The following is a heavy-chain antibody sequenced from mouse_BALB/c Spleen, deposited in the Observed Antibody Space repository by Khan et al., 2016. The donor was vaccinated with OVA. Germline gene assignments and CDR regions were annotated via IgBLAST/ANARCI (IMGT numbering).Heavy chain of an antibody. CDR3: ARNYRSAGYFDY. Sequence: VQLQQSGPELVKPGASVKMSCKASGYTFTSYVIHWVKQKPGQGLEWIGYIYPYNDDTKYNETFKGKATLTSDKSSSTAYMELNSLTSEDSAVYFYARNYRSAGYFDYWGQGTTLTVSS. V-gene: IGHV1S136*01. J-gene: IGHJ2*01. CDR1: GYTFTSYV. CDR2: IYPYNDDT. D-gene: IGHD2-14*01.